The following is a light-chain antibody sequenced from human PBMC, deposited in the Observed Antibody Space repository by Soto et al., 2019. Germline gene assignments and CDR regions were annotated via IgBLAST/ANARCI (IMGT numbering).Light chain of an antibody. CDR2: VGS. Sequence: DIVMTQSPLSLPVAPGEPASISCKYSQSLLHTNGYNYVGWYLQKPGQSPKLLIYVGSIRASGVPDRFSASGSGTDFTLKISRVEAEDVGVYYCMQLLQSPWTFGQGTKVEIK. J-gene: IGKJ1*01. CDR1: QSLLHTNGYNY. V-gene: IGKV2-28*01. CDR3: MQLLQSPWT.